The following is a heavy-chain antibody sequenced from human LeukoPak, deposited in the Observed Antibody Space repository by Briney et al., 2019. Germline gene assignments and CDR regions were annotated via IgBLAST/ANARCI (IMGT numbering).Heavy chain of an antibody. V-gene: IGHV3-23*01. J-gene: IGHJ4*02. CDR2: INEGASST. CDR3: AKDARQYSSSWFDY. CDR1: GFTFNIYA. D-gene: IGHD6-6*01. Sequence: GGSLRLSCVASGFTFNIYAMSWVRQAPGKGLEWVSIINEGASSTGYADSVKGRFTISRDNSKNTLYLQMNSLRAEDTAVYYCAKDARQYSSSWFDYWGQGTLVTVSS.